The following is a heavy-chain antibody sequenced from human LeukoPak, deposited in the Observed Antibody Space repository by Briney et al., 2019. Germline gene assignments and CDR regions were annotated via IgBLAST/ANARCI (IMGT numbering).Heavy chain of an antibody. J-gene: IGHJ5*02. D-gene: IGHD4-23*01. CDR1: GFTFSSYG. Sequence: PGGSLRLSCAASGFTFSSYGMSWVRQAPGKGLEWVSAISGSGGSTYYADSVKGRFTISRDNSKNTLYLQMNSLRAEDTAVYYCAKDQATVVTGNWFDPWGQGTLVTVSS. CDR2: ISGSGGST. CDR3: AKDQATVVTGNWFDP. V-gene: IGHV3-23*01.